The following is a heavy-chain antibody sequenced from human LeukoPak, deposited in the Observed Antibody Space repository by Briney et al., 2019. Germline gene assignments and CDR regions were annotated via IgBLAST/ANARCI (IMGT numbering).Heavy chain of an antibody. Sequence: GGSLRLSCAASGFTFAGYAMSWVRPAPGKGLEWVSVIYSGGSTYYADSVKGRFTISRDNSKNTLYLQMNSLRAEDTAVYYCARDVYCSGGSCSSVAFDIWGQGTMVTVSS. CDR2: IYSGGST. V-gene: IGHV3-53*01. CDR3: ARDVYCSGGSCSSVAFDI. D-gene: IGHD2-15*01. CDR1: GFTFAGYA. J-gene: IGHJ3*02.